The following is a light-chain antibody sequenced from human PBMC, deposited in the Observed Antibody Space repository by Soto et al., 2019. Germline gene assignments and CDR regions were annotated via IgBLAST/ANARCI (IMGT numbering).Light chain of an antibody. J-gene: IGKJ1*01. Sequence: DIQMTQSPSSLSASVGDRVTITCRASQSISSFFNWYQQKPGKVPKLLSYAASTLQSGVPSRFGGSGSGADFTRTISSLQPEDFATYYSQQTYRTWTFGQGTKVEIK. V-gene: IGKV1-39*01. CDR3: QQTYRTWT. CDR1: QSISSF. CDR2: AAS.